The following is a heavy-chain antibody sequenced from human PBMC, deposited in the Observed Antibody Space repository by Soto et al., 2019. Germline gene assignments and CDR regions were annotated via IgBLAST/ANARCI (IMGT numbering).Heavy chain of an antibody. CDR1: GYTFTSYG. Sequence: ASVKVSCKASGYTFTSYGISWVRQAPGQGLEWMGWISAYNGNTNYAQKLQGRVTMTTDTSTSTAYMELRSLRSDDTAVYYCASDRVEDSSGYYYVSDYWGQGTLVTVSS. CDR3: ASDRVEDSSGYYYVSDY. V-gene: IGHV1-18*01. J-gene: IGHJ4*02. D-gene: IGHD3-22*01. CDR2: ISAYNGNT.